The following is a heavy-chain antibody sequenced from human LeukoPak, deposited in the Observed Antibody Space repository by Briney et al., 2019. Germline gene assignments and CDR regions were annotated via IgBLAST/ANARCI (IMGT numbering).Heavy chain of an antibody. CDR3: ARDRNYYDSSGYYFAN. J-gene: IGHJ4*02. V-gene: IGHV4-61*01. CDR1: SGSVSSGSYY. D-gene: IGHD3-22*01. Sequence: SETLSLTCTVSSGSVSSGSYYWSWIRQPPGKGLEWIGYIYYSGSTNYNPSLKSRVTISVDTSKNQFSLKLSSVTAADTAVYYCARDRNYYDSSGYYFANWGQGTLVTVSP. CDR2: IYYSGST.